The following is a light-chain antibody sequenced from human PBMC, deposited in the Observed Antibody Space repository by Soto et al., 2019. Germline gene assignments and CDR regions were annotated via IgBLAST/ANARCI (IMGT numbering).Light chain of an antibody. CDR1: SADVGAYNY. J-gene: IGLJ1*01. CDR3: ISFTRRDTYV. Sequence: QSARTQPASVSGSPGQSITISCTGTSADVGAYNYVSWFQHHPGKAPKLLIYDVTSRPSGVSNRFSGSKSGNTASLIISGLQAEDEADYYSISFTRRDTYVFGTGTKVTVL. CDR2: DVT. V-gene: IGLV2-14*03.